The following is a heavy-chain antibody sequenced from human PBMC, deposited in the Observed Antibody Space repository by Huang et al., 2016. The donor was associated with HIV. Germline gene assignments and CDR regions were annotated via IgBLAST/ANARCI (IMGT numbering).Heavy chain of an antibody. CDR3: ALKGDSSGWEYFRH. Sequence: QVQLVESGGGVVQPGRSLRLSCAASGFIFSNYGMHGVRQAPGKGVEWVGLISYDGSNKYYTDSVKGRFSISRDNSKNTLYLQMNSLRAEDTAVYYCALKGDSSGWEYFRHWGQGTLVTVSS. V-gene: IGHV3-30*03. CDR2: ISYDGSNK. CDR1: GFIFSNYG. J-gene: IGHJ1*01. D-gene: IGHD6-19*01.